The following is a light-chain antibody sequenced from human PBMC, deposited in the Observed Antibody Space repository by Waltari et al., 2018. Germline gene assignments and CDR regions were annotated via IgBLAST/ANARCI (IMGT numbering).Light chain of an antibody. V-gene: IGKV3-15*01. CDR1: RSVNIN. J-gene: IGKJ5*01. Sequence: LVMTQSPSTLSVSPGESVTLSCRAGRSVNINVAWYQQKPGQAPRLLIHDASSEVTGVPARFRAGESGTDFTLTISSLQSEDSAVYYCQQYNYWPISFGQGTRLEIK. CDR2: DAS. CDR3: QQYNYWPIS.